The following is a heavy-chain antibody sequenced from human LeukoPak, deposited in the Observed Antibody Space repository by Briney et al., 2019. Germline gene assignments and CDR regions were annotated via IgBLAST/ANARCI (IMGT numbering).Heavy chain of an antibody. J-gene: IGHJ4*02. CDR1: GFTFSSYG. Sequence: GGSLRLSCAASGFTFSSYGIHWVRQAPGKGLDWVAFIWYDGSNKYYADSVKGRFTISRDNSKNTLYLQMISLRAEDTAVYYCARVCSSTSCYLGVRGDYWGQGTLVTVSS. CDR2: IWYDGSNK. CDR3: ARVCSSTSCYLGVRGDY. D-gene: IGHD2-2*01. V-gene: IGHV3-30*02.